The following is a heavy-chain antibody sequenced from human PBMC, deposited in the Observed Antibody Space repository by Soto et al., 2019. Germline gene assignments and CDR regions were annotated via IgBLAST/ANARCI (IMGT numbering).Heavy chain of an antibody. D-gene: IGHD6-19*01. CDR3: ARGRIIVAGGFDP. CDR1: GYTFTSYD. Sequence: QVQLVQSGAEVKKPGASVKVSCKASGYTFTSYDIIWVRQATGQGLEWMGWMNPSTGNTDSAEKFQGRLTMTRNTSISTVYMELSSLSFGDTAVYYCARGRIIVAGGFDPWGQETLVTVSS. V-gene: IGHV1-8*01. J-gene: IGHJ5*02. CDR2: MNPSTGNT.